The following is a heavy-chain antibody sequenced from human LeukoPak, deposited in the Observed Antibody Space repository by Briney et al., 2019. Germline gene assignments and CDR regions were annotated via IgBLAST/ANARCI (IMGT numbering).Heavy chain of an antibody. V-gene: IGHV3-21*04. CDR3: ARVSHYYDSSGYYFDY. CDR1: GFTFSSYS. J-gene: IGHJ4*02. CDR2: ISSSSSYI. D-gene: IGHD3-22*01. Sequence: PGGSLRLSCAASGFTFSSYSMNWVRQAPGKGLEWVPSISSSSSYIYYADSVKGRFTISRDNAKNSLYLQMNSLRAEDTAVYYCARVSHYYDSSGYYFDYWGQGTLVTVSS.